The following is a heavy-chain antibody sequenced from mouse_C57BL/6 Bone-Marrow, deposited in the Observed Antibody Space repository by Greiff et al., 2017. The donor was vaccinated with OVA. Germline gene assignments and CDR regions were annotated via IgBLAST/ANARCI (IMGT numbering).Heavy chain of an antibody. CDR3: ARSGGNYAMDY. V-gene: IGHV1-81*01. CDR1: GYTFTSYG. CDR2: IYPRSGNT. J-gene: IGHJ4*01. Sequence: VQLQQSGAELARPGASVKLSCKASGYTFTSYGISWVKQRTGQGLEWIGEIYPRSGNTYYNEKFKGKVTLTADKSSSTAYMELRSLTSEDSAVYFCARSGGNYAMDYWGQGTSVTVSS.